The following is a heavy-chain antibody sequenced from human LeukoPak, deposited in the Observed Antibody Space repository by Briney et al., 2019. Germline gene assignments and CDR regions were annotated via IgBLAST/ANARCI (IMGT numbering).Heavy chain of an antibody. CDR1: GFTFSSYA. Sequence: GGSLRLSCAASGFTFSSYAMHWVRQAPGKGLWWVAGISYDGSNKYYADSVKGRFTISRDNSKNTLYLQMNSLRAEDTAVYYCARDVAYDILTGYPDYWGPGTLVTVSS. J-gene: IGHJ4*02. D-gene: IGHD3-9*01. V-gene: IGHV3-30-3*01. CDR3: ARDVAYDILTGYPDY. CDR2: ISYDGSNK.